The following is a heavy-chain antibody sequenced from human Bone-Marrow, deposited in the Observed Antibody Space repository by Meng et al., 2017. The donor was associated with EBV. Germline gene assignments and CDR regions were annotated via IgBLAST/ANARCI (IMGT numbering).Heavy chain of an antibody. CDR2: INPSGGST. CDR1: GYTFTSYY. Sequence: QVEMVESGAEVKKPGASVKVYCKASGYTFTSYYMHWVRQAPGQGLEWMGIINPSGGSTSYAQKFQGRVTMTRDTSTSTVYMELSSLRSEDTAVYYCARVSIAVAGIGPWGQGTLVTVSS. V-gene: IGHV1-46*01. J-gene: IGHJ5*02. D-gene: IGHD6-19*01. CDR3: ARVSIAVAGIGP.